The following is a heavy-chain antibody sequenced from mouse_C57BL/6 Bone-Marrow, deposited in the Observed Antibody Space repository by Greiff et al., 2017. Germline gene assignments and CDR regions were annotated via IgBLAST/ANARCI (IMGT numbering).Heavy chain of an antibody. V-gene: IGHV1-50*01. CDR2: IDPSDSYT. CDR1: GYTFTSYW. D-gene: IGHD2-12*01. Sequence: QVHVKQPGAELVKPGASVKLSCKASGYTFTSYWMQWVKQRPGQGLEWIGEIDPSDSYTNYNQKFKGKATLTVDTSSSTAYMQLSSLTSEDSAVYYCARETDDVYFDYWGQGTTLTVSS. CDR3: ARETDDVYFDY. J-gene: IGHJ2*01.